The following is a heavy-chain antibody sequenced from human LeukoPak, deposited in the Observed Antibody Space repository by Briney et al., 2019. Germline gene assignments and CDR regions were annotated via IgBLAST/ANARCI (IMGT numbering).Heavy chain of an antibody. CDR3: ARQGVGAPEFPH. D-gene: IGHD1-26*01. Sequence: RGSLRPSCAPSGFTSSSYAMSWVRHAPGDGLEWVSSISSSSSYIYYADSVKGRFTIPRDNAKNSLYLQMNSLRATGTAVYCCARQGVGAPEFPHRGQGALVTV. CDR2: ISSSSSYI. CDR1: GFTSSSYA. J-gene: IGHJ1*01. V-gene: IGHV3-21*01.